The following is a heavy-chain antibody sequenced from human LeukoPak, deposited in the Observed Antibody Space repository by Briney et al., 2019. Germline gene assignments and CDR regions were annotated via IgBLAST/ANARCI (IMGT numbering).Heavy chain of an antibody. CDR1: GGSISSGDYY. Sequence: SQTLSLTCTVSGGSISSGDYYWSWIRQPPGKGLEWIGYIYYSGSTNYNPSLKSRVTISVDTSKNQFSLKLSSVTAADTVVYYCAREPRYCSSTSCYAFDYWVQGTLVTVSS. J-gene: IGHJ4*02. CDR3: AREPRYCSSTSCYAFDY. CDR2: IYYSGST. D-gene: IGHD2-2*01. V-gene: IGHV4-61*08.